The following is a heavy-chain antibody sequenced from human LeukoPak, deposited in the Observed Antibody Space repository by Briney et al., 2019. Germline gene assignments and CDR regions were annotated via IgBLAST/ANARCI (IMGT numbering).Heavy chain of an antibody. Sequence: SETLSLTCAVYGGSFSGYYWSWIRQPPGKGLEWIGEINHSGSTNYNPSLKSRVTMSVDTSKNQFSLKVSSVTAADTAVYYCARSTVTSTALWFDPWGQGTLVTVSS. CDR3: ARSTVTSTALWFDP. D-gene: IGHD4-17*01. J-gene: IGHJ5*02. V-gene: IGHV4-34*01. CDR1: GGSFSGYY. CDR2: INHSGST.